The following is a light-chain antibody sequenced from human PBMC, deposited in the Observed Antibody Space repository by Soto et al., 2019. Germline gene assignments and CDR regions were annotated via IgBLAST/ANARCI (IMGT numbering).Light chain of an antibody. Sequence: QSVLTQPRSVSGSPGQSVTISCTGTSSDVGGYNFVSWYQQHPGKVPKLLIYDVTKRPSGVPDRFSGSKSGNTASLTISGPQADDGAYYYCCSFGGTPAGVFELGTKVTVL. CDR2: DVT. CDR1: SSDVGGYNF. J-gene: IGLJ1*01. CDR3: CSFGGTPAGV. V-gene: IGLV2-11*01.